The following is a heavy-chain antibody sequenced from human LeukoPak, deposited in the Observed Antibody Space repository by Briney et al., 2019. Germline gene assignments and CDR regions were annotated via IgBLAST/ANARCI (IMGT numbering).Heavy chain of an antibody. D-gene: IGHD2-2*01. CDR3: ARDWEGGYCSSTSCSRAFDI. V-gene: IGHV4-38-2*02. CDR2: IYHSGDT. CDR1: GYSITSGYY. Sequence: PSETLSLTCIVSGYSITSGYYWGWIRQPPGKGLEWIGSIYHSGDTYYNPSLKSRVTISVDTSKNQFSLKLSSVTAADTAVYYCARDWEGGYCSSTSCSRAFDIWGQGTMVTVSS. J-gene: IGHJ3*02.